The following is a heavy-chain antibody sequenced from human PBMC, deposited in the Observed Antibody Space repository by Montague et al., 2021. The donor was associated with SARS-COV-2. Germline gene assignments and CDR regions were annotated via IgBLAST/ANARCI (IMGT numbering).Heavy chain of an antibody. Sequence: SETLSLTCTVSGGSISTYYWSWIRQPPGKALEWIGDIYYSGSTNYNPSLKSRVTLSVDTSKNQFSLKLSSATAADTAVYYCARDRAYGSGPGDFHYWGQGTLVTVSS. J-gene: IGHJ4*02. CDR3: ARDRAYGSGPGDFHY. V-gene: IGHV4-59*01. D-gene: IGHD3-10*01. CDR1: GGSISTYY. CDR2: IYYSGST.